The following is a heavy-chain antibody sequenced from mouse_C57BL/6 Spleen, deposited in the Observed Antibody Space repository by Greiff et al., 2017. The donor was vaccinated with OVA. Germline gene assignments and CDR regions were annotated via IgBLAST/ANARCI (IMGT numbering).Heavy chain of an antibody. CDR1: GYTFTDYY. J-gene: IGHJ4*01. CDR2: INPYNGGT. CDR3: ARGLTGFDAMDY. D-gene: IGHD4-1*01. Sequence: EVQLQQSGPVLVKPGASVKMSCKASGYTFTDYYMNWVKQSHGKSLEWIGVINPYNGGTSYNQKFKGKATSTVDKSSSTAYMELNSLTSEDSAVYYCARGLTGFDAMDYWGQGTSVTVSS. V-gene: IGHV1-19*01.